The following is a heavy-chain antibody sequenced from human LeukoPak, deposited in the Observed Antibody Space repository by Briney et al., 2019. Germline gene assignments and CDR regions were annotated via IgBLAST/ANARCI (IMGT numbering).Heavy chain of an antibody. CDR1: GGSVSSGSYY. CDR2: IYYSGTT. J-gene: IGHJ6*02. D-gene: IGHD2-15*01. CDR3: ARVPQESCCSGGTWYHHYYGMDV. V-gene: IGHV4-61*01. Sequence: PSEPLSLTCTVSGGSVSSGSYYWSWIRQPPGKELEWIGHIYYSGTTNYNPSLNSRVTISVDTSKNQFSLKLSSVTATDSAVYYCARVPQESCCSGGTWYHHYYGMDVWGQGTTVTVSS.